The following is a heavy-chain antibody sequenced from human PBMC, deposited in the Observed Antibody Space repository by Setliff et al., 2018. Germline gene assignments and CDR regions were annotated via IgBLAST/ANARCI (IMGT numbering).Heavy chain of an antibody. D-gene: IGHD3-3*01. CDR1: GASFSDYY. CDR2: INHSGST. CDR3: RFWSSYYKNDY. Sequence: KTSETLSLTCTVYGASFSDYYWGWIRQPPGKGLEWIAEINHSGSTNYNPSLKSRVTISVDTSKNQFSLKLSSVTAADTAVYYCRFWSSYYKNDYWAQGTLVTVSS. V-gene: IGHV4-34*01. J-gene: IGHJ4*02.